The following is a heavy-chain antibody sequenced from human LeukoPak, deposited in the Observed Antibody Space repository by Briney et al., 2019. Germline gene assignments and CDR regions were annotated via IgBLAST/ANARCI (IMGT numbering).Heavy chain of an antibody. V-gene: IGHV3-7*03. CDR3: ARDIVVITAGHLFEY. D-gene: IGHD2-2*01. CDR1: GFSLSSYW. CDR2: IKQDGSEK. J-gene: IGHJ4*02. Sequence: QAGGSLRLSCAVSGFSLSSYWMSWLRQAQGKELEWVANIKQDGSEKYYVDSVKGRFTISRDNAKNSLYLQMNSLRAEDTAVYYCARDIVVITAGHLFEYWGQGTLVTVSS.